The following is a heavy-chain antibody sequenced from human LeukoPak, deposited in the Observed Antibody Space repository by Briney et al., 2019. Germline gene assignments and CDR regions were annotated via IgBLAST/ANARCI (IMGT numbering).Heavy chain of an antibody. CDR3: ARDGSTAACMGPIDV. CDR1: GYTFTNYY. J-gene: IGHJ6*02. Sequence: GSVKVSRKASGYTFTNYYMHWVRQAPGQRLEWMGIINPSGGSTNYAQKFQSRVTMTRDTSTSTVYMELSSVRSEYTAVYYCARDGSTAACMGPIDVWGQGTTVTVSS. CDR2: INPSGGST. D-gene: IGHD6-13*01. V-gene: IGHV1-46*01.